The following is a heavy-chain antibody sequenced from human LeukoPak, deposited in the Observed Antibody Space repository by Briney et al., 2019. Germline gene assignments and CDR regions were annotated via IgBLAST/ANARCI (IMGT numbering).Heavy chain of an antibody. V-gene: IGHV1-46*01. CDR2: INPSGGST. Sequence: ASVTVSYKASGYTFTSYYMHWLRQAPGQALEWMGIINPSGGSTSYAQKFQGRVTMTRDTSTSTVYMELSSLRSEDTAVYYWAGGTYYYGSGSPNWFDPWGQGTLVTVSS. CDR3: AGGTYYYGSGSPNWFDP. CDR1: GYTFTSYY. J-gene: IGHJ5*02. D-gene: IGHD3-10*01.